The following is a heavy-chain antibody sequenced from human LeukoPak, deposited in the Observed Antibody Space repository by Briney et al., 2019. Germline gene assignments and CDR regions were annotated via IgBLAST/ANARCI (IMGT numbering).Heavy chain of an antibody. Sequence: SETLSFTCAVYGGSFSGYYWSWIRQPPGKGLEWIGEINHSGSTNYNPSLKSRVTISVDTSKNQFSLKLSSVTAADTAVYYCARDRRITMVRGVSGARRNDYWGQGTLVTVSS. D-gene: IGHD3-10*01. CDR3: ARDRRITMVRGVSGARRNDY. CDR2: INHSGST. J-gene: IGHJ4*02. V-gene: IGHV4-34*01. CDR1: GGSFSGYY.